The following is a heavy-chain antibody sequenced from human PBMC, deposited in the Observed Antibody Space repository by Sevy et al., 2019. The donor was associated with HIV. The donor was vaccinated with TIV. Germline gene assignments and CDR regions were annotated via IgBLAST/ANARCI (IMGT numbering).Heavy chain of an antibody. J-gene: IGHJ4*02. CDR3: AKNTAAVGTGGFDY. CDR2: IQYDGRNT. V-gene: IGHV3-30*02. CDR1: GFTFSYSG. D-gene: IGHD6-13*01. Sequence: GGSLRLSCTTSGFTFSYSGMHWVRQAPGKGLEWVTFIQYDGRNTHYADSVKGRFTISRDNSKNTLYLQMNGLRGDDTAVYYCAKNTAAVGTGGFDYWGQGALVTVSS.